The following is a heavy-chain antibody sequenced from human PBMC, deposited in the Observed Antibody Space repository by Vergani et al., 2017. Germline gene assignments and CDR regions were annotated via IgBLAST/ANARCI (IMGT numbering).Heavy chain of an antibody. CDR3: AQSWNFGRRDWFDP. J-gene: IGHJ5*02. CDR1: ESTFTDYN. Sequence: QVQLLQSGAELKQPGGSVKVSCQASESTFTDYNIHWVRQAPGQGLEWMGWISPKTGDTDYLQKFQDRVTMTRDASIRTVYLRLTRLTSDDTAIYYCAQSWNFGRRDWFDPWGQGTLVTVSS. V-gene: IGHV1-2*02. D-gene: IGHD1-7*01. CDR2: ISPKTGDT.